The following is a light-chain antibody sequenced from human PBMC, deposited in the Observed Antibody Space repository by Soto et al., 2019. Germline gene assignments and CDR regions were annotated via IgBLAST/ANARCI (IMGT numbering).Light chain of an antibody. J-gene: IGLJ3*02. Sequence: QSALTQPPSASGSPGQSLTISCTGTSTDVGNYNYVSWYQQHPGKAPKLMISDVNRRPSGVPDRFSGSKSGNTASLTVSGXQAEDEADYYCSSYAGSNNWVFGGGTKLTVL. V-gene: IGLV2-8*01. CDR3: SSYAGSNNWV. CDR1: STDVGNYNY. CDR2: DVN.